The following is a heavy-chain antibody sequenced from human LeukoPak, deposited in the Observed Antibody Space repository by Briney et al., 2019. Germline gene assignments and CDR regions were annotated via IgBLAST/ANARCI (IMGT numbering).Heavy chain of an antibody. CDR2: IYTSGST. CDR1: GGSISSYY. Sequence: SETLSLTCTVSGGSISSYYWSWIRQPAGKGLEWIGRIYTSGSTNYNPSLKSRVTMSVDTSKNQFSLKLSSVTAADTAVYYCASQRVGYCSGTSCHFDYWGQGTLVTVSS. V-gene: IGHV4-4*07. CDR3: ASQRVGYCSGTSCHFDY. D-gene: IGHD2-2*01. J-gene: IGHJ4*02.